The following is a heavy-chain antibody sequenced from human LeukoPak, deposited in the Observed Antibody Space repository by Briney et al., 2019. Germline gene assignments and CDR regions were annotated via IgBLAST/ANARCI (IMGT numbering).Heavy chain of an antibody. CDR3: ARSPQQQLVHDAFFDY. D-gene: IGHD6-13*01. CDR2: ISYDGSNK. V-gene: IGHV3-30*19. Sequence: GGSLRLSCAASGFTFSSYGMHWVRQAPGKGLEWVAVISYDGSNKYYADSVKGRFTISRDNSKNTLYLQMNSLRAEDTAVYYCARSPQQQLVHDAFFDYWGQGTLVTASS. CDR1: GFTFSSYG. J-gene: IGHJ4*02.